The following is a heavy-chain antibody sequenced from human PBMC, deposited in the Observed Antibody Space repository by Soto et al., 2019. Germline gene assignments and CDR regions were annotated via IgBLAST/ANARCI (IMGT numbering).Heavy chain of an antibody. CDR2: IYYSGST. CDR1: GGSISSGGYY. Sequence: SETLSLTCTVSGGSISSGGYYWSWIRQHPGKGLEWIGYIYYSGSTYYNPSLKSRVTISVDTSKNQFSLKLSSVTAADTAVYYCARVGHLDYFDYWGQGTLVTVSS. J-gene: IGHJ4*02. V-gene: IGHV4-31*03. CDR3: ARVGHLDYFDY. D-gene: IGHD3-16*01.